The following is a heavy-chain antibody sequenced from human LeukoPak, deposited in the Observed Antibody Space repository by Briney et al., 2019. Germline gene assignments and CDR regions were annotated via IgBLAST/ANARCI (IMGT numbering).Heavy chain of an antibody. Sequence: SVKVSCKASGGTFSSYAISWVRQAPGQGLEWMGGIIPIFGTANYAQKFQGRVTITTDESTSTAYMELSSLRSEDTAVYYCARFPPRKVGATPDYYFDYWGQGTLVTVSS. V-gene: IGHV1-69*05. CDR1: GGTFSSYA. CDR3: ARFPPRKVGATPDYYFDY. J-gene: IGHJ4*02. D-gene: IGHD1-26*01. CDR2: IIPIFGTA.